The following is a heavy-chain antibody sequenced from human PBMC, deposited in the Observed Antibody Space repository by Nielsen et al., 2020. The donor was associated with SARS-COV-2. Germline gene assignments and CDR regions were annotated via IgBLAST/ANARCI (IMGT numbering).Heavy chain of an antibody. J-gene: IGHJ6*02. D-gene: IGHD6-13*01. CDR3: ARVYSSSWLRYYYYGMDV. CDR1: GFTFSSYA. CDR2: ISYDGSNK. Sequence: EGSLRLSCAASGFTFSSYAMHWVRQAPGKGLEWVAVISYDGSNKYYADSVKGRSTISRDNSKNTLYLQMNSLRAEDTAVYYCARVYSSSWLRYYYYGMDVWGQGTTVTVSS. V-gene: IGHV3-30*04.